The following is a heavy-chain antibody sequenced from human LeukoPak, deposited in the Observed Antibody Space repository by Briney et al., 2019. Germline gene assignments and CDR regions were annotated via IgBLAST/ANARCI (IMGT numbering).Heavy chain of an antibody. CDR1: GFTFSSYS. Sequence: GGSLRLSCAASGFTFSSYSMNWVRQAPGKGLEWVSSISSSSSYIYYADSVKGRFTISRDNAKNSLYLQMNSLRAEDTALYYCARAPDRPLYSGYDGGWGQGTLVTVSS. V-gene: IGHV3-21*01. D-gene: IGHD5-12*01. CDR2: ISSSSSYI. CDR3: ARAPDRPLYSGYDGG. J-gene: IGHJ4*02.